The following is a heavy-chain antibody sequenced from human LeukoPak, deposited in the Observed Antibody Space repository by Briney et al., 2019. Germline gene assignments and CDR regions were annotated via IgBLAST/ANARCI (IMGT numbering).Heavy chain of an antibody. V-gene: IGHV3-23*01. CDR1: GFSFSTYA. J-gene: IGHJ6*03. CDR3: AKDRRMQLPYYKDV. CDR2: VTGNGGTT. Sequence: PGGSLRLSCAASGFSFSTYAMTWVRQTPGQGLEWVSIVTGNGGTTYYADSVTGRFTISRDNSKNTLYLQMNSLRVEDTAIYYCAKDRRMQLPYYKDVWGKGTRVTVSS. D-gene: IGHD1-26*01.